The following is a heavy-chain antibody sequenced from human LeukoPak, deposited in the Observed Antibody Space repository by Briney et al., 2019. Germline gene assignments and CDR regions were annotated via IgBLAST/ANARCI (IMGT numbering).Heavy chain of an antibody. Sequence: PSETLSLTCAVYGGSFSRYYWSWIRQSPGKGLEWIAEIDHRGDTNYNPSVKSRVTISVDTSKNQFSLKVRSLSAADTAVYYCARGATISETGYFDFWGQGTLVTVSS. V-gene: IGHV4-34*01. D-gene: IGHD5-24*01. J-gene: IGHJ4*03. CDR2: IDHRGDT. CDR1: GGSFSRYY. CDR3: ARGATISETGYFDF.